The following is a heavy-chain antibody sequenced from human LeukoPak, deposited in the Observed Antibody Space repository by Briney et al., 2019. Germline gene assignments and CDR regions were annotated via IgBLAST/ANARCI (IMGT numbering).Heavy chain of an antibody. Sequence: GGSLRLSCAASGFTFSSYSMNWVRQAPGKGLEWVSYISSSSSTIYYADSVKGRFTISRDNAKNSLYLQMNSLRAEDTAVYYCARDRRYSSGRSFDYWAREPWSPSPQ. J-gene: IGHJ4*02. CDR2: ISSSSSTI. D-gene: IGHD6-19*01. V-gene: IGHV3-48*01. CDR1: GFTFSSYS. CDR3: ARDRRYSSGRSFDY.